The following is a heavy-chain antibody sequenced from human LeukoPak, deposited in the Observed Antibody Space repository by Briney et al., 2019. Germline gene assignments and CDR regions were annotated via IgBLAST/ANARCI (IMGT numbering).Heavy chain of an antibody. D-gene: IGHD1-26*01. J-gene: IGHJ6*03. CDR1: GFTFENYG. V-gene: IGHV3-20*04. Sequence: GGSLRLSCAASGFTFENYGMSWVRQAPGKGLEWVSGINWNGGSTDYADSVKGRFTISRDNSKNTLYLQMNSLRAEDTAVYYCARADTTSSYYYYYYMDVWGKGTTVTVSS. CDR3: ARADTTSSYYYYYYMDV. CDR2: INWNGGST.